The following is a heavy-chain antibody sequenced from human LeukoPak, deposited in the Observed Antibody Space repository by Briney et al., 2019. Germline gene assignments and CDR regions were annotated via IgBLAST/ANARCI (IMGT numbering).Heavy chain of an antibody. J-gene: IGHJ4*02. CDR1: GFTFSSYA. V-gene: IGHV3-23*01. CDR3: AKGSYYDSSGSFYFDY. Sequence: LAGGSLRLSCAASGFTFSSYAMSWVRQAPGKGLEWVSAISGSGDNTYYADSVKGRFTISRDNSKNTLYVQVNSLGTEDTAAYYCAKGSYYDSSGSFYFDYWGQGTLVTVSS. D-gene: IGHD3-22*01. CDR2: ISGSGDNT.